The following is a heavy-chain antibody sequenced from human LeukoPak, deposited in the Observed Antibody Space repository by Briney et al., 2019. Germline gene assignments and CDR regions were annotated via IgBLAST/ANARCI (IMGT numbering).Heavy chain of an antibody. CDR3: AREDSSGYYYSLDY. Sequence: GGSLRLSCAASGFTFSSYSMNWVRQAPGKGLEWVSSISSSSSCIYYADSVKGRFIISSDNATNSLYLQMNSLRAEYTAVYYCAREDSSGYYYSLDYWGQGTLVTVSS. CDR1: GFTFSSYS. V-gene: IGHV3-21*01. D-gene: IGHD3-22*01. J-gene: IGHJ4*02. CDR2: ISSSSSCI.